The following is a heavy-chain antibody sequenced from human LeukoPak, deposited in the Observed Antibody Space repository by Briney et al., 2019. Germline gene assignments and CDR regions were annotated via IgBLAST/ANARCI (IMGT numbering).Heavy chain of an antibody. V-gene: IGHV3-30*02. CDR3: AKDRNAVGVGAFGI. J-gene: IGHJ3*02. CDR2: IRYDGSNK. CDR1: GYTFTSYY. D-gene: IGHD1-26*01. Sequence: SCKASGYTFTSYYMHWVRQAPGKGLEWVAFIRYDGSNKYYADSVKGRFTISRDNSKNTLYLQMNSLRAEDTAVYYCAKDRNAVGVGAFGIWGQGTMVTVSS.